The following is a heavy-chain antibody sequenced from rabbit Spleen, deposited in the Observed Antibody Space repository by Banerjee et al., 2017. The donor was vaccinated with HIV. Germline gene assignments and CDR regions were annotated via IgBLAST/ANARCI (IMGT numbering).Heavy chain of an antibody. CDR3: VRDTWAFNL. CDR1: GFDFSSNV. J-gene: IGHJ4*01. D-gene: IGHD3-1*01. V-gene: IGHV1S47*01. CDR2: IDPVFGST. Sequence: QEQLVESGGGLVQPEGSLTLTCKASGFDFSSNVMCWVRQAPGKGLEWIGYIDPVFGSTYYASWVNGRFSISRENTQNTVSLQMNSLTAADTATYFCVRDTWAFNLWGQGTLVTVS.